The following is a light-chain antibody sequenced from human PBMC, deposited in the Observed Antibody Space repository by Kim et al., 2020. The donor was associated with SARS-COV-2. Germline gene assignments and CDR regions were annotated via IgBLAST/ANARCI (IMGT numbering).Light chain of an antibody. CDR2: GAS. Sequence: VSPGESGTLSCRASQSVSSNLAWYQQKPGQAPRLLIYGASTRATGIPARFSGSGSGTEFTLTISSLQSEDFAVYYCQQYNNWPLTFGGGTKVDIK. J-gene: IGKJ4*01. V-gene: IGKV3-15*01. CDR3: QQYNNWPLT. CDR1: QSVSSN.